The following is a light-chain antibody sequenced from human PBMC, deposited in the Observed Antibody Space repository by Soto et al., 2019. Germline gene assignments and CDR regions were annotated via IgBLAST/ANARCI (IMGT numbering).Light chain of an antibody. CDR3: QQRLNWLT. CDR1: QSVSSY. CDR2: DAS. J-gene: IGKJ4*01. V-gene: IGKV3-11*01. Sequence: EIVLTQSPATLSLSPGERATLSCRASQSVSSYLAWYQQKPGQAPRLLIYDASNRATGIPARFSGSGSGTVFTLTISRLRIEDCAIYSCQQRLNWLTFGGGTNVEIK.